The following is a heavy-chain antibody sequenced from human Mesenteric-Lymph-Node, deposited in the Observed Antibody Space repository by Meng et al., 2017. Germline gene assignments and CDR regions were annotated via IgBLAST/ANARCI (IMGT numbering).Heavy chain of an antibody. V-gene: IGHV3-7*01. CDR2: IKQDGSEK. Sequence: GESLKISCAASGFTFSSYWMSWVRQAPGKGLEWVANIKQDGSEKYYVDSVKGRFTISRDNAKNSLYLQMNSLRAEDTAVYYCARDRSYYDSSGYCYGPLPFYYYYGMDVWGQGTTVTVSS. J-gene: IGHJ6*02. CDR3: ARDRSYYDSSGYCYGPLPFYYYYGMDV. CDR1: GFTFSSYW. D-gene: IGHD3-22*01.